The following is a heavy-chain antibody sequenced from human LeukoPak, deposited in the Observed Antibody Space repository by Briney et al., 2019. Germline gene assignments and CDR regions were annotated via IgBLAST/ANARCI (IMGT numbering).Heavy chain of an antibody. CDR1: GFTVSTNY. Sequence: GGSLRLSCAASGFTVSTNYMTWVRQAPGKGLEWVSVIYAAGSTYYADSVKGRFTLSRDNSKNTLYLQMNSLRAEDTAVYYCAKSGESGWYYFDYWGQGTLVTVSS. D-gene: IGHD6-19*01. V-gene: IGHV3-53*05. J-gene: IGHJ4*02. CDR3: AKSGESGWYYFDY. CDR2: IYAAGST.